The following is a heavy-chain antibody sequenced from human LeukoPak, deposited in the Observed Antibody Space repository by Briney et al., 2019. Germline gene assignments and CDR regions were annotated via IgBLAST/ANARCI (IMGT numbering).Heavy chain of an antibody. D-gene: IGHD3-16*02. J-gene: IGHJ3*02. CDR2: ISGSGGST. CDR1: GFTFSNYA. V-gene: IGHV3-23*01. CDR3: ALNGREVPSGAFDI. Sequence: GGSLRLSCAASGFTFSNYAMSWVRQAPGKGLVWVSAISGSGGSTYYADSVKSRFTISRDNSKNTLYLQMNSLRAEDTAVYYCALNGREVPSGAFDIWGQGTMVTVSS.